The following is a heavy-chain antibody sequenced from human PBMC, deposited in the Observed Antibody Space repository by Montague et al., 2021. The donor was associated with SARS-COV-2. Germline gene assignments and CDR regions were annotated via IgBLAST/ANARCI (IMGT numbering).Heavy chain of an antibody. CDR3: AHSRYYYYDSSGYRVYYFGY. D-gene: IGHD3-22*01. J-gene: IGHJ4*02. CDR1: GFSLSTSGVG. Sequence: PALVKPTQTLTLTCTFSGFSLSTSGVGVGWIRQPPGKALEWLALIYWDDDKRYSPSLKSRPTITKDTSKNQVVLTMTNMDPVDTATYYCAHSRYYYYDSSGYRVYYFGYWGQGTLVTVSS. V-gene: IGHV2-5*02. CDR2: IYWDDDK.